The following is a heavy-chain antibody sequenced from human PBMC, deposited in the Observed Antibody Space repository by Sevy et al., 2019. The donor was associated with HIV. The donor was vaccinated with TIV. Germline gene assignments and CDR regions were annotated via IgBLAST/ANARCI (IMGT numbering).Heavy chain of an antibody. D-gene: IGHD3-3*01. J-gene: IGHJ5*02. V-gene: IGHV4-4*08. Sequence: SETLSLTCTVSGGSIRTYYWSWIRQAPGKGLEWIGDIFDSGSTDYNSSLKSRRTISADTSKNQLSLKLTSVTAADTAIDYCAGTRGARFRFLEDKWFDPWGQGSLVTVSS. CDR2: IFDSGST. CDR3: AGTRGARFRFLEDKWFDP. CDR1: GGSIRTYY.